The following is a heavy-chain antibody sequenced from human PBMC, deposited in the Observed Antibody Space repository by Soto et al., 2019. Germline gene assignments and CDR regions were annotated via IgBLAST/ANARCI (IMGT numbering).Heavy chain of an antibody. CDR3: ARDGFLGYCTNGVCWGNALDI. CDR1: GVSIIISVDS. CDR2: IYYSRST. Sequence: SGTLSLTSTVSGVSIIISVDSGRWIRQPPRKVLHWIAYIYYSRSTYYKPSLKSRVTLSADTSKNQFSLQLRSVTAADTALYYRARDGFLGYCTNGVCWGNALDIWGHGTMVNV. V-gene: IGHV4-30-4*01. D-gene: IGHD2-8*01. J-gene: IGHJ3*02.